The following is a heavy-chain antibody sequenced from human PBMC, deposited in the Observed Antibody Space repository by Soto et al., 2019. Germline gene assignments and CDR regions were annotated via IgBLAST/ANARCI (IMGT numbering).Heavy chain of an antibody. CDR1: GYTFTSYD. CDR2: MNPNSGNT. J-gene: IGHJ6*02. V-gene: IGHV1-8*01. Sequence: ASGRVSCEASGYTFTSYDINWVRQATGQGLEWMGWMNPNSGNTGYAQKFQGRVTMTRNTSISTAYMELSSLRSEDTAVYYCSREVNYYGMDVWGQGTTVTVSS. CDR3: SREVNYYGMDV.